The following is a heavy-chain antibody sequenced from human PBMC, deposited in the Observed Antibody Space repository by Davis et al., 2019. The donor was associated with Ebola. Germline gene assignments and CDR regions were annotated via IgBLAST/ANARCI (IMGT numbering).Heavy chain of an antibody. D-gene: IGHD2-2*01. CDR3: AREPHYANDY. V-gene: IGHV3-74*01. Sequence: PGGSLRLSCAASGFTFSSNWMHWVRQAPGQGLVWVSRLNSDGSITSYADSVKGRFTISRDNAKNTLYLQMNSLRDEDTAVYYCAREPHYANDYWGQGALVTVSS. J-gene: IGHJ4*02. CDR2: LNSDGSIT. CDR1: GFTFSSNW.